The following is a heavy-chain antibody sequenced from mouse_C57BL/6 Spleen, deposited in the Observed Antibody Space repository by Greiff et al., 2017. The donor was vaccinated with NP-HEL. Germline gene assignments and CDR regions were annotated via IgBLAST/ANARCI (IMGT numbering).Heavy chain of an antibody. Sequence: QLKESGAELMKPGASVKLSCKATGYTFTGYWIEWVKQRPGHGLEWIGEILPGRGSTNYNEKFKGKATFTADTSSNTAYMQLSSLTTEYSAIYYCARVLYSNYYYAMDYWGQGTSVTVSS. CDR1: GYTFTGYW. D-gene: IGHD2-5*01. CDR2: ILPGRGST. CDR3: ARVLYSNYYYAMDY. J-gene: IGHJ4*01. V-gene: IGHV1-9*01.